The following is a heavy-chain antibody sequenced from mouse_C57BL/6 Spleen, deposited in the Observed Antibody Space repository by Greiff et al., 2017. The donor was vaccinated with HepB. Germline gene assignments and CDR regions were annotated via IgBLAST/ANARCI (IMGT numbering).Heavy chain of an antibody. CDR2: ISYDGSN. V-gene: IGHV3-6*01. Sequence: EVKLQESGPGLVKPSQSLSLTCSVTGYSITSGYYWNWIRQFPGNKLEWMGYISYDGSNNYNPSLKNRISITRYTSKNQFFLKLNSVTTEDTATYYCARDGYYGEGYWGQGTTLTVSS. CDR3: ARDGYYGEGY. D-gene: IGHD2-3*01. J-gene: IGHJ2*01. CDR1: GYSITSGYY.